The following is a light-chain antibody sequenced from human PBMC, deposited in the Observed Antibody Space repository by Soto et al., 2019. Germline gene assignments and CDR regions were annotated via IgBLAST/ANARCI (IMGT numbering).Light chain of an antibody. J-gene: IGKJ1*01. CDR3: QHDNSYSEA. CDR1: QGISSY. V-gene: IGKV1-5*03. Sequence: IQLTETPSSLSASVGDIVTITCRASQGISSYLAWYQQKPGKAPKLLIYKASTLKSGVPSRFSGSGSGTEFTLTISSLQPDDFATYYCQHDNSYSEAFGQGGKV. CDR2: KAS.